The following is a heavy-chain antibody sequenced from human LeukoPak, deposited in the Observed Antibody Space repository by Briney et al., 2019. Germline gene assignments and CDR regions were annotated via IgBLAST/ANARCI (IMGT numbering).Heavy chain of an antibody. J-gene: IGHJ4*02. D-gene: IGHD3-3*01. CDR3: AREGSRDFWSGPVYYFDY. V-gene: IGHV4-4*07. CDR1: DGSISNYY. CDR2: INNNGNT. Sequence: SETLSLTCTVSDGSISNYYWSWIRQPAGKGLEFIGHINNNGNTKYNPSLKSRVAMSVDTSKNQFSLRLSSVTAADTAVYYCAREGSRDFWSGPVYYFDYWGQGTLVTVSS.